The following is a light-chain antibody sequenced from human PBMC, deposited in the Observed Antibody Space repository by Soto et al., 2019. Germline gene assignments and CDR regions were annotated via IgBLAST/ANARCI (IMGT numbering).Light chain of an antibody. CDR2: ELS. CDR1: QSLLYRDGESY. Sequence: DRVVTQTLIYLSVTHGQPASISCKLSQSLLYRDGESYLYWYMLKPVQPPQLLIYELSNLSSGVRDRFSGSGSGTDFTLKISRVEAEDVGVYYCMQSIQLPLTFGGGTKVDIK. V-gene: IGKV2D-29*01. CDR3: MQSIQLPLT. J-gene: IGKJ4*01.